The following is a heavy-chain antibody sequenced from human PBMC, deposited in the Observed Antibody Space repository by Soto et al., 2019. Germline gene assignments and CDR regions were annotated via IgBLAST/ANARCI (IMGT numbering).Heavy chain of an antibody. Sequence: QLQLQESGPGLVKPSETLSLTCTVSGGSISSSSYYWGWIRQPPGKGLEWIGSIYYSGSTYYNPSLKSRVTISVDTSKNQFSLKLSSVTAADTAVYYCARDIAVAGRLFDYWGQGTLVTVSS. J-gene: IGHJ4*02. D-gene: IGHD6-19*01. CDR3: ARDIAVAGRLFDY. CDR1: GGSISSSSYY. V-gene: IGHV4-39*02. CDR2: IYYSGST.